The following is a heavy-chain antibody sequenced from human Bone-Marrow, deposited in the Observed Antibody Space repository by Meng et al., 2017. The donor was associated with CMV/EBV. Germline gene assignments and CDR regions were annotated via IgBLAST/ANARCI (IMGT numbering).Heavy chain of an antibody. CDR2: ISSSSSTI. CDR3: ASGQYYDFWSGYQNLDY. J-gene: IGHJ4*02. CDR1: GFTFSSYS. Sequence: GESLKISCAASGFTFSSYSMNWVRQAPGKGLEWVSYISSSSSTIYYADSVKGRFTISRDNAKNSLYLKMNSLRAEDTAVYYCASGQYYDFWSGYQNLDYWGQGTLVTVSS. D-gene: IGHD3-3*01. V-gene: IGHV3-48*04.